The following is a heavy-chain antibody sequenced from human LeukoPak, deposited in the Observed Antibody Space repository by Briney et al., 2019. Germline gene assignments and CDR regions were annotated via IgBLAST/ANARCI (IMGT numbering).Heavy chain of an antibody. D-gene: IGHD5-18*01. CDR1: GGSISSYY. Sequence: SETLSLTCTVSGGSISSYYWSWIRKPAGKGLEWIGRIYISGSTNYNPSLKSRGTMSVDTSKNQFSLKLSSVTAADTAVYYCAREGWIQLWYRGGYYYYMDVWGKGTTVTISS. CDR3: AREGWIQLWYRGGYYYYMDV. V-gene: IGHV4-4*07. J-gene: IGHJ6*03. CDR2: IYISGST.